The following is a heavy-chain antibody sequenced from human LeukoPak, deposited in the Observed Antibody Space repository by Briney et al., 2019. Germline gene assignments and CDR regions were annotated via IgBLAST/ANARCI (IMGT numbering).Heavy chain of an antibody. Sequence: PGGSLRLSCAASGFTFSSYEMNWVRQAPGKGLEWVSYISSSGSTIYYADSVKGRLTISRDNAKNSLYLQMNSLRAEDTAVCYCASYGGPYGTGYYFDYWGQGTLVTVSS. V-gene: IGHV3-48*03. CDR2: ISSSGSTI. CDR1: GFTFSSYE. CDR3: ASYGGPYGTGYYFDY. D-gene: IGHD1-1*01. J-gene: IGHJ4*02.